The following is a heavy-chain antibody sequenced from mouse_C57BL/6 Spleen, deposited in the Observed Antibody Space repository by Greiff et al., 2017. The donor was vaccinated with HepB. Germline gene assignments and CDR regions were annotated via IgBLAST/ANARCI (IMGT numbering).Heavy chain of an antibody. CDR3: AREDYGNSDYAMDY. D-gene: IGHD2-1*01. CDR1: GYTFTSYW. CDR2: IHPNSGST. J-gene: IGHJ4*01. V-gene: IGHV1-64*01. Sequence: QVQLQQPGAELVKPGASVKLSCKASGYTFTSYWMHWVKQRPGQGLEWIGMIHPNSGSTNYNEKFKSKATLTVDKSSSTAYMQLSSLTSEDSAVYYCAREDYGNSDYAMDYWGQGTSVTVSS.